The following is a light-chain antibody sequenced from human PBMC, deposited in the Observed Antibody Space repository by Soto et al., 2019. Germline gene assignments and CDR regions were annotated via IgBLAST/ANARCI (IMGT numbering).Light chain of an antibody. Sequence: AIQMTQSPSSLSASVGDSVTITCRASQGNRNDLGWYQQKPGKAPKLLIYAASRLQSGVPSRFSGSGSRTYFTLTISSLQPEDFATYYCLQDYNYPWTFGQGTKVEIK. V-gene: IGKV1-6*01. CDR2: AAS. J-gene: IGKJ1*01. CDR1: QGNRND. CDR3: LQDYNYPWT.